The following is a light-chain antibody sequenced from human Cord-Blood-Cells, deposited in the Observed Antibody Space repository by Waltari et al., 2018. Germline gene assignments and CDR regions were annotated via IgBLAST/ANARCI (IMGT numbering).Light chain of an antibody. J-gene: IGLJ1*01. CDR1: TSDGGGYNN. CDR3: SSYTSSSTYV. V-gene: IGLV2-14*01. Sequence: QSALTQPASVSGSPGQSITISCTGTTSDGGGYNNFSWYQQHPGKAPKLMIYDVSNRPSGVSNRFSGSKSGNTASLTISGLQAEDEADYYCSSYTSSSTYVFGTGTKVTVL. CDR2: DVS.